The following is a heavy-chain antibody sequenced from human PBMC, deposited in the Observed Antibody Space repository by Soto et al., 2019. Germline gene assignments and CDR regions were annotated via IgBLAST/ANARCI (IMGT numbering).Heavy chain of an antibody. CDR2: INPATGAA. CDR1: GYPVTAYY. J-gene: IGHJ3*02. Sequence: QLHLVQSGAVVKKPGASVTVSCSASGYPVTAYYMHWVRQAPGRGLEWMGGINPATGAATYTQTFRGRVTMTRDTSTSTVFMELSGLTSAAPAVFYCARGGGVGVAGSAAFDMWGQGTLVTVSS. D-gene: IGHD3-3*01. V-gene: IGHV1-2*02. CDR3: ARGGGVGVAGSAAFDM.